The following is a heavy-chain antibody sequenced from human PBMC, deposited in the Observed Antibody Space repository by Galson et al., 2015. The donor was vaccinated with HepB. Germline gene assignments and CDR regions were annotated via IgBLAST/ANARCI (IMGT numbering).Heavy chain of an antibody. Sequence: SVKVSCKASGYTFTSHGFIWVRQAPGQGLEWMGWISPYNGNRNYAQKFQGRVTMTTYTSTSTAYMELRGLRSDDTAVYYCARDATTDGKDDAFDIWGQGTMVTVSS. CDR1: GYTFTSHG. CDR3: ARDATTDGKDDAFDI. V-gene: IGHV1-18*04. J-gene: IGHJ3*02. D-gene: IGHD1-26*01. CDR2: ISPYNGNR.